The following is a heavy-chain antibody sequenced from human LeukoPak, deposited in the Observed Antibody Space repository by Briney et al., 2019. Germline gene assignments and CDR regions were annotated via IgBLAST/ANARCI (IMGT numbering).Heavy chain of an antibody. CDR2: IYTSRIT. J-gene: IGHJ5*02. CDR1: GGSISSGSYY. D-gene: IGHD3-3*01. V-gene: IGHV4-61*02. CDR3: ARGGYDFWSGYSNWFDP. Sequence: SETLSLTCTVSGGSISSGSYYCSWIRQPAGKGLEWIGRIYTSRITNDNPSLKRRVPISVDTSKIQFSLKLSSVTAADPAVYSCARGGYDFWSGYSNWFDPWGQGTLVTVSS.